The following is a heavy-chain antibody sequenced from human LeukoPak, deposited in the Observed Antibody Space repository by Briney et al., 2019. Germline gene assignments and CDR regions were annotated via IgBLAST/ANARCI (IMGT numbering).Heavy chain of an antibody. CDR1: GGSFSGYY. J-gene: IGHJ4*02. D-gene: IGHD3-10*01. CDR3: ARVIVWFGESVFDY. CDR2: INHSGST. Sequence: SETLSLTCAVYGGSFSGYYWSWIRQPPGKGLEWIGEINHSGSTNYNPYLKSRVTISVDTSKNQFSLKLSSVTAADTAVYYCARVIVWFGESVFDYWGQGTLVTVSS. V-gene: IGHV4-34*01.